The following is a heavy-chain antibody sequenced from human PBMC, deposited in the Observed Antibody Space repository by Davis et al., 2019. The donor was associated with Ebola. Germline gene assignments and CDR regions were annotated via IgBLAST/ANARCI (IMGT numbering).Heavy chain of an antibody. Sequence: GESLKISCAASGFSVSGKYMSWVRQAPGKGLEWVSTFGTSGDTYYADSVKGRFTISRDNSRNTLYLQMNGLRVEDTAMYYCAKDTANIWFDVWGQGTMVTVSS. CDR3: AKDTANIWFDV. CDR2: FGTSGDT. D-gene: IGHD2-21*02. V-gene: IGHV3-53*01. J-gene: IGHJ3*01. CDR1: GFSVSGKY.